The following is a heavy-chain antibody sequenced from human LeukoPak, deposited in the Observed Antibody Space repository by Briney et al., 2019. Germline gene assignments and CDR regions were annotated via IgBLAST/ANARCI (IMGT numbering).Heavy chain of an antibody. Sequence: GGSLRLSCAASGFTFSSYSMNWVRQAPGKGLEWVSYISSSSSTIYYADSVKGRFTISRDNAKNSLYLQMNSLRAEDTAVYYCAREYCSGGSCYPLNGMDVWGQGTTVTVSS. CDR1: GFTFSSYS. CDR2: ISSSSSTI. J-gene: IGHJ6*02. CDR3: AREYCSGGSCYPLNGMDV. D-gene: IGHD2-15*01. V-gene: IGHV3-48*04.